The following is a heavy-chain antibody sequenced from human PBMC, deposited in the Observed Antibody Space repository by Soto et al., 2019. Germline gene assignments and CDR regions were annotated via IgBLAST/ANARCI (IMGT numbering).Heavy chain of an antibody. D-gene: IGHD3-10*01. Sequence: GGSLRLSCAASGFTFNNYAIIWVRQAPGKGLEWVAVIWYDGSNKYYADSVKGRFTISRDNPKNTLYLQMNSLRVEDTAVFYCARFQGLLYCSGSYKGLDVWVNGTTVTVSS. CDR1: GFTFNNYA. J-gene: IGHJ6*04. CDR3: ARFQGLLYCSGSYKGLDV. V-gene: IGHV3-33*08. CDR2: IWYDGSNK.